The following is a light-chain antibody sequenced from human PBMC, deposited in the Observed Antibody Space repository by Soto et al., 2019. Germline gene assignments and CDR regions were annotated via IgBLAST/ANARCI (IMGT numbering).Light chain of an antibody. CDR3: QQSGRPPKT. V-gene: IGKV3-15*01. CDR2: GAS. J-gene: IGKJ1*01. CDR1: QSVNSN. Sequence: ETVMMQSPATLSVSPGERATLSCRASQSVNSNLAWYQQKLGQAPRVLIVGASTRATGIPARFSGSGSGTELSLTIKSLQSEDFAVDYCQQSGRPPKTFGLEPKVDLK.